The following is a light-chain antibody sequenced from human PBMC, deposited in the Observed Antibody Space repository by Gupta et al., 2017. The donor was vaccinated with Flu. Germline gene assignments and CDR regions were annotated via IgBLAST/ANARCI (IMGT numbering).Light chain of an antibody. CDR1: SRHKSYA. CDR3: QTWGTGIPKV. V-gene: IGLV4-69*01. Sequence: QVTLTQPPSASASLGASVKLTCTLSSRHKSYAIAWHQQQPGRGPRFLLRLNGDGSQTKSDGIPDRFSGSASGADRFLTIFSLQSEDEAVYCCQTWGTGIPKVFGGGTKLTVL. J-gene: IGLJ3*02. CDR2: LNGDGSQ.